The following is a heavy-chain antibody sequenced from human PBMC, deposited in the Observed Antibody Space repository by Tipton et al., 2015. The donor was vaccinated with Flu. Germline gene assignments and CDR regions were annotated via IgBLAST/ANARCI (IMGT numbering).Heavy chain of an antibody. Sequence: TLSLTCAVSGYAISTGYYWGWIRQPPGKGLEWIGTISHSGRTYYKPSLKSRVTISLDTFQNQFSLKLNSVTAADTAVYYCSRSTYYYGSGSSDYWGQGTLVTVSS. J-gene: IGHJ4*02. D-gene: IGHD3-10*01. V-gene: IGHV4-38-2*01. CDR2: ISHSGRT. CDR1: GYAISTGYY. CDR3: SRSTYYYGSGSSDY.